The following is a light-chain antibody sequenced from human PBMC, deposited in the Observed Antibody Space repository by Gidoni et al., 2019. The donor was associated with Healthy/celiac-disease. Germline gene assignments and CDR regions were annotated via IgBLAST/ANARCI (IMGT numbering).Light chain of an antibody. CDR1: SSDVGGHNY. Sequence: GQSITISCTGTSSDVGGHNYVSWYQQHPDKAPKLMIYEVSDQPSGVSNLFSGSRSGNTASLTISGLQAEDEADYYCSSYTSSSTLNVFGTGTKVTVL. J-gene: IGLJ1*01. CDR2: EVS. V-gene: IGLV2-14*01. CDR3: SSYTSSSTLNV.